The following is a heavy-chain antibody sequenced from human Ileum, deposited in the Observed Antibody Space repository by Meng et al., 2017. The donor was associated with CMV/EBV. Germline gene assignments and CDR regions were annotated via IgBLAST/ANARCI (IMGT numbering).Heavy chain of an antibody. CDR3: ARNGMVWNNVNFDY. Sequence: LTGAASGFTFSSYAMHWVRQAPGKGLEWVAVITYDGRNKYYGDSVEGRFTISRDNSKNTLYLQMNSLRAEDTALYFCARNGMVWNNVNFDYWGQGTVVTVSS. J-gene: IGHJ4*02. D-gene: IGHD2-8*01. V-gene: IGHV3-30*04. CDR2: ITYDGRNK. CDR1: GFTFSSYA.